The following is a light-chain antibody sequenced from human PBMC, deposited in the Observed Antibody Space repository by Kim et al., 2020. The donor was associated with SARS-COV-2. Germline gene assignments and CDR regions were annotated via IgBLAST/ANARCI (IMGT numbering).Light chain of an antibody. Sequence: SVTISCTGTSSDVGAYKFVSWYQQHPGQAPKLIIYEVSLRPSGVPDRFSGSKSGNTASLTVSGLQAEDEADYYCSSFAGSDNNVFGTGTKVTVL. CDR1: SSDVGAYKF. V-gene: IGLV2-8*01. CDR2: EVS. CDR3: SSFAGSDNNV. J-gene: IGLJ1*01.